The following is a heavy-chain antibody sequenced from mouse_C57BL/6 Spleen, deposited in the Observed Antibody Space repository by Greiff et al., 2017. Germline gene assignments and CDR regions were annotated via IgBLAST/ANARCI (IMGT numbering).Heavy chain of an antibody. CDR3: ARDGYDGAMDY. D-gene: IGHD2-2*01. CDR2: INPSNGGT. V-gene: IGHV1-19*01. CDR1: GYTFTDYY. J-gene: IGHJ4*01. Sequence: VQLQQSGPVLVKPGASVKMSCTASGYTFTDYYMNWVKQRPGKSLEWIGVINPSNGGTSYNQKFKGKATLTVDKSASTAYMELNSLTSEDSAVYYCARDGYDGAMDYWGQGTSVTVSS.